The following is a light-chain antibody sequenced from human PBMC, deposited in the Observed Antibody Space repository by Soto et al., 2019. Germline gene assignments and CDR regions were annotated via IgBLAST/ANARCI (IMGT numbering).Light chain of an antibody. J-gene: IGKJ4*01. Sequence: EIVLTQSPATLSLSPGERATLSCRASQSISSYLAWYQQKPGQAPRLLIYDASNRATGIPARFSGSGSGTDFTLTISSLEPEDFAFYYCQQRSNWPPVFGGGTRWISN. CDR2: DAS. CDR1: QSISSY. V-gene: IGKV3-11*01. CDR3: QQRSNWPPV.